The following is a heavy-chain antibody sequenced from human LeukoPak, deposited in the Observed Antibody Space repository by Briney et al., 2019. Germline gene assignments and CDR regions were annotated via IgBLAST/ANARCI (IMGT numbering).Heavy chain of an antibody. V-gene: IGHV3-30*02. CDR3: AKVGGGYEDYYYYGMDV. CDR1: GFTFSSYG. CDR2: IRYDGSNK. Sequence: PGGSLRLSCAASGFTFSSYGMHWVRQAPGKGLEWVAFIRYDGSNKYYADSVKGRFTISRDNSKNMLYLQMNSLRAEDTAVYYCAKVGGGYEDYYYYGMDVWGQGTTVTVSS. J-gene: IGHJ6*02. D-gene: IGHD5-12*01.